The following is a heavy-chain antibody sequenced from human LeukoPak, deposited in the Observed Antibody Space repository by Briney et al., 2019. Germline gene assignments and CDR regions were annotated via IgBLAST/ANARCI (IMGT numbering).Heavy chain of an antibody. CDR3: ARRVSSSGWFDP. V-gene: IGHV5-10-1*01. Sequence: GESLQISCKGSGYRFTSYWISWVRQMPGKGLEWMGRIDPSDSYTNYSPSFQGHVTISADKSISTAYLQWSSLKASDTAMYYCARRVSSSGWFDPWGQGTLVTVSS. CDR2: IDPSDSYT. CDR1: GYRFTSYW. D-gene: IGHD6-6*01. J-gene: IGHJ5*02.